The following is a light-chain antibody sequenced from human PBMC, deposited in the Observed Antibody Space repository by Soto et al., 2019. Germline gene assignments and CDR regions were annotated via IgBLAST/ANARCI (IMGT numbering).Light chain of an antibody. CDR1: QSVSSSY. Sequence: EIVLTQSPGTLSLSPGXRATLSCRASQSVSSSYLAWYQQKPGQAPRLLIYGASSRATGIPDRFSGSGSGTDFTLTISRLEPEDCAVYYCQDXSTLPWTFGQGTKVDIK. V-gene: IGKV3-20*01. J-gene: IGKJ1*01. CDR3: QDXSTLPWT. CDR2: GAS.